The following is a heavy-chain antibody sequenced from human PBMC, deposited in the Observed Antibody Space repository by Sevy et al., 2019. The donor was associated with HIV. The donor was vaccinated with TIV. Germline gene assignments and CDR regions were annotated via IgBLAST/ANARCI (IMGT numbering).Heavy chain of an antibody. Sequence: ASVKVSCKASGGTFSSYAISWVRQAPGQGLEWMGGIIPIFGTANYAQKFQGRVTITADESTSTAYMELSSLRFEDTAVYYCARGFEAYDSSGYRGWFDPWGQGTLVTVSS. D-gene: IGHD3-22*01. CDR3: ARGFEAYDSSGYRGWFDP. V-gene: IGHV1-69*13. CDR1: GGTFSSYA. CDR2: IIPIFGTA. J-gene: IGHJ5*02.